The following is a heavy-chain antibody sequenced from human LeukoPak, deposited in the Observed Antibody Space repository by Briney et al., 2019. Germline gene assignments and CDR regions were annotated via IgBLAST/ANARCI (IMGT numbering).Heavy chain of an antibody. CDR2: IYSGNSGGST. Sequence: GGSLRLSCAASGFTVSSNYMTWVRQAPGKGLEWVSVIYSGNSGGSTYYADSVKGRFTISRDNSKNTLYLQMNSLRAEDTAVYYCAKDSVLIPTAPLDWGQGTLVTVSS. J-gene: IGHJ4*02. CDR3: AKDSVLIPTAPLD. CDR1: GFTVSSNY. D-gene: IGHD2-2*01. V-gene: IGHV3-53*01.